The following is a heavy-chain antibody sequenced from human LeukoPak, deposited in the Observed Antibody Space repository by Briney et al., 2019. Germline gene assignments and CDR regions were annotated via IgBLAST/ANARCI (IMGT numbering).Heavy chain of an antibody. CDR3: ARQTGSGLFILP. Sequence: SETLSLTCTVSGVSTSSSNSYWGWIRQPPGKGLEWIGSIYYSGNTYYNASLKSQVSISIDTSKNRFSLKLTSVTAADTAAYYCARQTGSGLFILPGGQGTLVTVSS. V-gene: IGHV4-39*01. D-gene: IGHD3/OR15-3a*01. CDR1: GVSTSSSNSY. CDR2: IYYSGNT. J-gene: IGHJ4*02.